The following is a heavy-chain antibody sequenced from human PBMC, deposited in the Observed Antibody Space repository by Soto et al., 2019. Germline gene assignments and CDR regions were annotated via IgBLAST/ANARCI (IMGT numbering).Heavy chain of an antibody. CDR2: IYYSGST. CDR3: ARTYSSSWSYYFDY. Sequence: KPSETLSLTCTVSGGSISSGGYYWSWIRQHPGKGLEWIGYIYYSGSTYYNPSLKSRVTISVDTSKNQFSLKLSSVTAADTAVYYCARTYSSSWSYYFDYWGQGTLVTVSS. J-gene: IGHJ4*02. CDR1: GGSISSGGYY. V-gene: IGHV4-31*03. D-gene: IGHD6-13*01.